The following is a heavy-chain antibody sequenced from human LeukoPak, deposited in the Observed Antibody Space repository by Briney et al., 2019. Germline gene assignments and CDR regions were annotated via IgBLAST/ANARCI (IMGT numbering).Heavy chain of an antibody. CDR1: GFTFSTYS. CDR3: ARDGYCSSTSCYAGFDY. D-gene: IGHD2-2*03. J-gene: IGHJ4*02. CDR2: ISSSGSIT. V-gene: IGHV3-48*01. Sequence: GGPLRLSCAASGFTFSTYSMNWVRQAPGKGLEWVSYISSSGSITYYADSVKGRFTISRDRAQNSLYLQMNSLRAEDTAVYFCARDGYCSSTSCYAGFDYWGQGTLVTVSS.